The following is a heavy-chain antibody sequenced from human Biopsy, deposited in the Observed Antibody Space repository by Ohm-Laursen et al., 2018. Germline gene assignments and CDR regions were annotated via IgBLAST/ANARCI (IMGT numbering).Heavy chain of an antibody. CDR1: GGPIDSYY. CDR2: IYFTGRT. J-gene: IGHJ2*01. CDR3: AGRTSNNPSLKSRVTMSFKASKKKFSLRLSTVTAADTAVYYCASAGYNPDWNFDL. D-gene: IGHD4-17*01. Sequence: SDTLSLTCTVSGGPIDSYYWSWIRQPPGKALEWIGYIYFTGRTSYNPSLKSRVTMSVNTSKQQFSLRLSSVTAAATAVYYFAGRTSNNPSLKSRVTMSFKASKKKFSLRLSTVTAADTAVYYCASAGYNPDWNFDLWGRGTRVTVSS. V-gene: IGHV4-59*07.